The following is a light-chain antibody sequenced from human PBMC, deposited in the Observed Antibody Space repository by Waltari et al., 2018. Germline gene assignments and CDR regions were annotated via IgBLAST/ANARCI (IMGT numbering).Light chain of an antibody. CDR1: SSHIGSTS. CDR3: AAWDDSLSGVV. Sequence: QSVLTQPPSASGTPGQRVTLSCSGGSSHIGSTSVYWYEQLPGTAPRLLIYRNNQRPSGVPDRFSGSKSGTSASLAISGLRSEDEADYYCAAWDDSLSGVVFGGGTKVTVL. CDR2: RNN. J-gene: IGLJ2*01. V-gene: IGLV1-47*01.